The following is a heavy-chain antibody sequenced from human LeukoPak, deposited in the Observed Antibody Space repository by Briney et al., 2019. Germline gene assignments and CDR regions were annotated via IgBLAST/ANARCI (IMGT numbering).Heavy chain of an antibody. D-gene: IGHD4-17*01. CDR1: GFTFSSYA. Sequence: GGSLRLSCAASGFTFSSYAMSWVRQAPGKGLEWVSAISGCGGRTYYAHSVKGRFTISRDNSKNTLYLQMNSLRAEDTAVYYCAKVVYGDYVHYFDYWGQGTLVTVSS. CDR3: AKVVYGDYVHYFDY. J-gene: IGHJ4*02. V-gene: IGHV3-23*01. CDR2: ISGCGGRT.